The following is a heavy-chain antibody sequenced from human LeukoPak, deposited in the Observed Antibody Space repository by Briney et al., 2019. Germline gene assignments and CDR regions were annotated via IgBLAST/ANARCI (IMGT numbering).Heavy chain of an antibody. CDR2: ISSSSSTI. V-gene: IGHV3-48*01. J-gene: IGHJ4*02. CDR3: ARAHTNRGFDY. Sequence: GGSLRLSCAASGFTFSSYSMNWVRQAPGKGLEWVSYISSSSSTIYYADSVKGRFTISRDNAKNSLYLQMNSLRAEDTAVYYCARAHTNRGFDYWSQGTLVTVSS. D-gene: IGHD3-10*01. CDR1: GFTFSSYS.